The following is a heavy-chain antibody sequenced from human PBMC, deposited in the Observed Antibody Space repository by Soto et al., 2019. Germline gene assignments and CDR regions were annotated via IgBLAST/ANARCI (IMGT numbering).Heavy chain of an antibody. D-gene: IGHD1-1*01. Sequence: QVQLQQWGAGLLKPSETLSLTCAVYGGSFSGYYWSWIRQPPGKGLEWIGEINHSGSTNYNPSLKSRVTISVDTSKNQFSLKLSSVTAADTAVYYCARGLQGDYYYYYMDVWGEGTTVTVSS. CDR2: INHSGST. CDR3: ARGLQGDYYYYYMDV. J-gene: IGHJ6*03. CDR1: GGSFSGYY. V-gene: IGHV4-34*01.